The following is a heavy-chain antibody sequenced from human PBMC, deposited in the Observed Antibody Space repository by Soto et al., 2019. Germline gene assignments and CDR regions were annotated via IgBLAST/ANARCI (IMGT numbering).Heavy chain of an antibody. CDR1: GASVSGDGSY. Sequence: VQLQESGPGLVKPSQTLSLTCLVSGASVSGDGSYCSWIRQHPGKGLEFIGYIHNSGSTYSNPSLENRVAISIDTAQNQCSLRLSSVTAAASAVYFCARDLGSEQWFFDNWGQGILLTVS. CDR2: IHNSGST. D-gene: IGHD6-19*01. J-gene: IGHJ4*02. V-gene: IGHV4-31*03. CDR3: ARDLGSEQWFFDN.